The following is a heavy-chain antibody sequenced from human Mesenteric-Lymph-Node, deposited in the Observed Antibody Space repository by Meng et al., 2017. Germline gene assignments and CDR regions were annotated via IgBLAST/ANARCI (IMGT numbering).Heavy chain of an antibody. D-gene: IGHD2-2*01. CDR2: INHSGST. V-gene: IGHV4-34*01. Sequence: QVQLQQWGAGLLKPSETLSLTCAVYGGSFSGYYWSWIRQPPRKGLEWIGEINHSGSTNYNPSLKSRVTISVDTSKNQFSLKLSSVTAADTAVYYCARTIGGADIVVVPAAYYFDYWGQGTLVTVSS. CDR3: ARTIGGADIVVVPAAYYFDY. J-gene: IGHJ4*02. CDR1: GGSFSGYY.